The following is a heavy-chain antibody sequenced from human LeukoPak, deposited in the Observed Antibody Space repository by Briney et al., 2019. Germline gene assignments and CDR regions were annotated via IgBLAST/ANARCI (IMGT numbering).Heavy chain of an antibody. V-gene: IGHV4-38-2*02. CDR1: GYSISSGYY. D-gene: IGHD3-16*01. CDR3: ARDLEGILGSHGYDY. J-gene: IGHJ4*02. Sequence: SETLSLTCTVSGYSISSGYYWGWIRQPPGKGLEWIGSIYQNGSTYYNPSLKSRVTISVDTSKNQFSLKVSSVTAADTAVYYCARDLEGILGSHGYDYWGQGTLVTVSS. CDR2: IYQNGST.